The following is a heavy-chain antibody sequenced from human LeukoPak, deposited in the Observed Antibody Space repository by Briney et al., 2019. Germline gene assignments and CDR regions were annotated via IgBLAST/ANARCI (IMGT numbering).Heavy chain of an antibody. V-gene: IGHV4-59*01. Sequence: PSETLSLTCNVSGGSISNYYWSWIRQPPGKGLEWIANIYYSGSTNYNPSLKSRVTISVDTSKNQFSLKLNPVTAADTAVYYCARGIGYCSSTICSYYYYMDVWGKGTTVTVSS. CDR1: GGSISNYY. D-gene: IGHD2-2*03. J-gene: IGHJ6*03. CDR2: IYYSGST. CDR3: ARGIGYCSSTICSYYYYMDV.